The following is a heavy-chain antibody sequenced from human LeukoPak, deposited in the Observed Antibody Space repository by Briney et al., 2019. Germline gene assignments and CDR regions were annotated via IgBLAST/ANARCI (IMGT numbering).Heavy chain of an antibody. CDR2: ISYDGSNK. Sequence: GGSLRLSCAASGFTFSSYGMHWVRQAPGKGLEWVAVISYDGSNKYYADSVKCRFTISRDNSKNTLYLQMNSLRAEDTAVYYCAKDVSYDYGDYGWFDPWGQGTLVTVSS. D-gene: IGHD4-17*01. CDR1: GFTFSSYG. J-gene: IGHJ5*02. V-gene: IGHV3-30*18. CDR3: AKDVSYDYGDYGWFDP.